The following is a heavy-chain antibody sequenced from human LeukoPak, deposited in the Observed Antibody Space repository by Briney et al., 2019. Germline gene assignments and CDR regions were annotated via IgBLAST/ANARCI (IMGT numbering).Heavy chain of an antibody. CDR2: IYTSGST. CDR1: GGSISSYY. J-gene: IGHJ4*02. CDR3: ARDSHYCSSTSCSSWVDY. D-gene: IGHD2-2*01. Sequence: PSETLSLTCTVSGGSISSYYWSWIRQPAGKGLEWIGRIYTSGSTNYNPSLKSRVTMSVDTSKSQFSLKLSSVTAADTAVYYCARDSHYCSSTSCSSWVDYWGQGTLVTVSS. V-gene: IGHV4-4*07.